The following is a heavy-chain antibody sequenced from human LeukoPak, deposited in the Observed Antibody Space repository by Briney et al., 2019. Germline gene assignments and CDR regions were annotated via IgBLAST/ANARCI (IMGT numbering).Heavy chain of an antibody. CDR3: ARDGDYYFDY. V-gene: IGHV1-18*01. CDR2: ISASNGNT. CDR1: GYTLTSYA. Sequence: WASVKVSRKASGYTLTSYAISWVRQAPGQGLEWMGWISASNGNTNYAQNLQGRVTMTADTSTSTAYMELRSLRSDDTAVYYCARDGDYYFDYWGHGTLVTVSS. J-gene: IGHJ4*01.